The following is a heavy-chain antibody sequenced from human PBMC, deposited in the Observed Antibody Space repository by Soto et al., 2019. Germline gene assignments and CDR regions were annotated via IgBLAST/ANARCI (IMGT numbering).Heavy chain of an antibody. CDR3: ALGVAAIEYFQH. J-gene: IGHJ1*01. CDR2: MNPNSGNT. D-gene: IGHD2-15*01. CDR1: GYTFTSYD. V-gene: IGHV1-8*01. Sequence: ASVKVSCKASGYTFTSYDINWVRQATGQGLEWMGWMNPNSGNTGYAQKFQGRVTMTRNTSISTAYMELSSLRSEDTAVYYCALGVAAIEYFQHWGQGTTVTVSS.